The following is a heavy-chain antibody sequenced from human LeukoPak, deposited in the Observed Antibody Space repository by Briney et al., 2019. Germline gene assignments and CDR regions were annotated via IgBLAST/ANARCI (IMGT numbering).Heavy chain of an antibody. V-gene: IGHV1-8*01. CDR2: MNPNSGNT. J-gene: IGHJ5*02. Sequence: ASVKVSCKASGYTFTNYDINWVRQATGQGLEWMGWMNPNSGNTGYAQKFQGRVTLTRNTSISTAYMELSSLRSEDTALYYCARDIAGATKGGWFNTWGQGNPVTVSS. D-gene: IGHD1-26*01. CDR1: GYTFTNYD. CDR3: ARDIAGATKGGWFNT.